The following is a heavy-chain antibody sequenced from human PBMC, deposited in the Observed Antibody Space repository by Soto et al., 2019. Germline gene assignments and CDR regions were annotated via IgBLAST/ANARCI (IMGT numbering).Heavy chain of an antibody. D-gene: IGHD2-21*02. CDR1: GFIFGDYW. CDR3: ARDGVTVQDAFDI. Sequence: GGSLRLSCAASGFIFGDYWMSWIRQAPGKGLEWVANTRQDGGEKNFVDSVKGRFIISRDNPKNTLYLQMNSLRAEDTAVYYCARDGVTVQDAFDIWGQGTMVTVSS. CDR2: TRQDGGEK. V-gene: IGHV3-7*01. J-gene: IGHJ3*02.